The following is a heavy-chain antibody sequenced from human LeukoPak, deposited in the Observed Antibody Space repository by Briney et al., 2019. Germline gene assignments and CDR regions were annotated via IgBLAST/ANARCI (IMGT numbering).Heavy chain of an antibody. D-gene: IGHD2-2*01. CDR3: ARDVPLVVPFDY. CDR1: GGTFSSYA. CDR2: IIPIFGTA. Sequence: SVKVSCKASGGTFSSYAISWVRQAPGQGLEWMGGIIPIFGTANYAQKFQGRVTITTDETTSTAYMELSSLRSEDTAVYYCARDVPLVVPFDYWGQGTLVTVSS. J-gene: IGHJ4*02. V-gene: IGHV1-69*05.